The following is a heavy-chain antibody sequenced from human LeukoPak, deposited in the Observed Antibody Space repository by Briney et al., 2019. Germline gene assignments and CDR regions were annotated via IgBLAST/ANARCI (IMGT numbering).Heavy chain of an antibody. V-gene: IGHV1-2*02. CDR2: INPKSGDT. Sequence: ASVKVSCKASGYTFIAHYMHWVRQAPGQGLDWMGYINPKSGDTNYAQKFQGRVTMTRDTSISTAYMELSRLRSDDTAVYYCARDQSYYGSGSYWPYYYYMDVWGKGTTVTVSS. J-gene: IGHJ6*03. CDR3: ARDQSYYGSGSYWPYYYYMDV. CDR1: GYTFIAHY. D-gene: IGHD3-10*01.